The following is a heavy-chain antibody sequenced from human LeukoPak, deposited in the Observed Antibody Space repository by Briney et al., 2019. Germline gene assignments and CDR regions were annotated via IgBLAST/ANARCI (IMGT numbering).Heavy chain of an antibody. D-gene: IGHD4-17*01. Sequence: PGRSLRLSCAASGFTFSNYGMHWVRQAPGKGLEWVAVISYDGSNKYYADSVKGRFTISRDNSKNTLYLQMISLRAEDTALFYCAQLYGDYDYWGRGTLVTVSS. V-gene: IGHV3-30*03. J-gene: IGHJ4*02. CDR1: GFTFSNYG. CDR3: AQLYGDYDY. CDR2: ISYDGSNK.